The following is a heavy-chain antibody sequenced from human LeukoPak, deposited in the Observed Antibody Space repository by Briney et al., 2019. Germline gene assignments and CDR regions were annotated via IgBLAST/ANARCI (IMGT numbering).Heavy chain of an antibody. CDR1: GFTFSSYA. Sequence: GGSLRLSCAASGFTFSSYAMSWVRQAPGKGLEWVSAISGSGGSTYYADSVKGRFTIPRDNSKNTLYLQKNSLRADDTAVYYCAREVDCSSTGCYMNYWGQGTLVTVSS. J-gene: IGHJ4*02. CDR2: ISGSGGST. CDR3: AREVDCSSTGCYMNY. D-gene: IGHD2-2*02. V-gene: IGHV3-23*01.